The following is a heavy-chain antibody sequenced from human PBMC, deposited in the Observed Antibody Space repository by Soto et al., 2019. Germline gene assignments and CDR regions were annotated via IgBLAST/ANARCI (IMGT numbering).Heavy chain of an antibody. V-gene: IGHV5-51*01. Sequence: EVQLVQSGAEVKKPGESLKISCKGSGYSFTTYWIGWVRQMPGKGLEGMVIIYPGDSDTRYIPSFQGQVTISADKSINTTYLPWSSLKASDTAIYYCARQASAGKNYYAMDVWGQGTTVTVSS. J-gene: IGHJ6*02. D-gene: IGHD6-13*01. CDR3: ARQASAGKNYYAMDV. CDR2: IYPGDSDT. CDR1: GYSFTTYW.